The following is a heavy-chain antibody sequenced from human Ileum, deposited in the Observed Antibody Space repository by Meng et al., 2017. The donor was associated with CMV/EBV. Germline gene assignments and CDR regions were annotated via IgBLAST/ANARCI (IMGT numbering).Heavy chain of an antibody. V-gene: IGHV3-49*04. CDR1: GFTFGYYA. CDR3: TSGDYHDSCGYYVY. Sequence: GESLKISCTASGFTFGYYAMSWVRQAPGKGLEWVGFIRSKAYDGTTEYAASVKGRFTISRDDSKTIAYLQMNSLKTEDTAVYYCTSGDYHDSCGYYVYWGQGTLVTVSS. CDR2: IRSKAYDGTT. D-gene: IGHD3-22*01. J-gene: IGHJ4*02.